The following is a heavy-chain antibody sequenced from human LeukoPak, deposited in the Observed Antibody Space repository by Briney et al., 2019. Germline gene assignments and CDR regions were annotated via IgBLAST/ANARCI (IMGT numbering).Heavy chain of an antibody. Sequence: SETLSLTCTVSGGSISSSSYYWGWIRQPPGKGLEWIGSIYYSGSTPYNPSLKSRVTISVDTSRRQVSLNLNSVTAADTAVYYCASRTPGLEWLPPFYYYYYMDVWGKGTTVTVSS. CDR3: ASRTPGLEWLPPFYYYYYMDV. CDR1: GGSISSSSYY. V-gene: IGHV4-39*07. D-gene: IGHD3-3*01. J-gene: IGHJ6*03. CDR2: IYYSGST.